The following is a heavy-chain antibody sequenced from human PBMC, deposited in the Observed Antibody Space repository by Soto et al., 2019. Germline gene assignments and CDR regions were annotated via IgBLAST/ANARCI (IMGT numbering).Heavy chain of an antibody. CDR3: ARGARDISGPHY. Sequence: SETLSLTCTVSGASISRGGYYWSWIRQHPGKGLEWIGYMYYTGSTYYNPSLKSRVIMSLDTSKNQFSLKLSSVTAADTAVFYCARGARDISGPHYWGQGTLVTVSS. D-gene: IGHD3-22*01. CDR2: MYYTGST. V-gene: IGHV4-31*03. J-gene: IGHJ4*02. CDR1: GASISRGGYY.